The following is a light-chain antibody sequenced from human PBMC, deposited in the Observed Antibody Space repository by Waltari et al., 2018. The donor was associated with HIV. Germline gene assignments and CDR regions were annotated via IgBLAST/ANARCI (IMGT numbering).Light chain of an antibody. CDR3: HSYDSSLSGWV. Sequence: QSVLTQPPSVSGAPGQRVTISCTGSSPNIGANYDVHCYQQLPGRAPKLLIYSNNARPSGVPDRVSGSKSGTSASLAISGLQAEDEGDYYCHSYDSSLSGWVFGGGTKLTVL. CDR2: SNN. CDR1: SPNIGANYD. V-gene: IGLV1-40*01. J-gene: IGLJ3*02.